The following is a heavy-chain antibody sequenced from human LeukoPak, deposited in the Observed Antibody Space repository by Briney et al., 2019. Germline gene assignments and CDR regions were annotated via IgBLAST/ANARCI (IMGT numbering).Heavy chain of an antibody. J-gene: IGHJ6*03. CDR3: ARERGFGELSYYYYYMDV. CDR1: GYTFTSYG. V-gene: IGHV1-18*01. Sequence: ASVKVSCKASGYTFTSYGISWVRQAPGQGLEWMGWISAYNGNTNYAQKLQGRVTMTTDTSTSTAYMELRSLRSEDTAVYYCARERGFGELSYYYYYMDVWGKGTTVTISS. CDR2: ISAYNGNT. D-gene: IGHD3-10*01.